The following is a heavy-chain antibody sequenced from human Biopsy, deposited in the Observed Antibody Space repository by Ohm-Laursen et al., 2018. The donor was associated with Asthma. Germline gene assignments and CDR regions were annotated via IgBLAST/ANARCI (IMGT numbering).Heavy chain of an antibody. CDR1: GFTVSRDH. Sequence: SLRLSCAASGFTVSRDHMFWVRQAPGKGLEWVSVIYSGGTSHTADSVRGRFTISRDFSKNTLHLQMHSLRVEDTAVYYCASVLSILIPLGGVMFDFWGQGTLITVSP. V-gene: IGHV3-53*01. CDR2: IYSGGTS. CDR3: ASVLSILIPLGGVMFDF. D-gene: IGHD3-16*01. J-gene: IGHJ4*02.